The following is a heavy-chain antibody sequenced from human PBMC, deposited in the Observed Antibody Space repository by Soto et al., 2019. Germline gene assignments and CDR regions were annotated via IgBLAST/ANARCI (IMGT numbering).Heavy chain of an antibody. CDR3: ANFGGNAPS. J-gene: IGHJ4*02. Sequence: EVQLVQSGGGLVQPGGSLRLSCAASGFTFTCCYMHWVRQTPGKGLVWVSRINSDGTATSYADSVKGRFTVSRDNAKNTLYLQMDSLRAEHTAVYYCANFGGNAPSWGQGTPVTVSS. D-gene: IGHD2-21*01. V-gene: IGHV3-74*01. CDR2: INSDGTAT. CDR1: GFTFTCCY.